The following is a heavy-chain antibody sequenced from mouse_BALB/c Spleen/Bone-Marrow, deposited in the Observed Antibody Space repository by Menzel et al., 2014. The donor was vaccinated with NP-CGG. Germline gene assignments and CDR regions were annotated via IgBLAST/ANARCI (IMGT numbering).Heavy chain of an antibody. D-gene: IGHD1-1*01. CDR1: RFDFSRYW. CDR3: ARLNYYGNLFV. Sequence: EVMLVESGGGLVQPGGSLELSCAASRFDFSRYWMSWVRQAPGKGLEWIGEINPDSSTINYTPSLKDKFIISRDNAKNTLYLQMSKVRSEDTALYYCARLNYYGNLFVWGAGTTVTVSS. J-gene: IGHJ1*01. V-gene: IGHV4-1*02. CDR2: INPDSSTI.